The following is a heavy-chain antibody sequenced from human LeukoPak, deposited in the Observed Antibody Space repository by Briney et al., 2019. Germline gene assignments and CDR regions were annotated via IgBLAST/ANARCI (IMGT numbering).Heavy chain of an antibody. CDR3: ARGIGSSSGYFDY. CDR2: ISSSSSYI. Sequence: GGSLRLSCAASGFTFSSYSMNWVRQAPGKGLEWVSSISSSSSYIYYADSVKGRFTISRDNAKNSLYLQMDSLRAEDTALYYCARGIGSSSGYFDYWGQGTLVTVSS. D-gene: IGHD6-6*01. CDR1: GFTFSSYS. J-gene: IGHJ4*02. V-gene: IGHV3-21*04.